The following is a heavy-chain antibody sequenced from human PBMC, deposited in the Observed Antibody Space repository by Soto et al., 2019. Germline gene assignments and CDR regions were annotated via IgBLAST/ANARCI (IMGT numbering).Heavy chain of an antibody. CDR3: AKVMRSTSSTANFDY. CDR2: MTYSGGGT. Sequence: PGGSLRLSCAASGFTFRMFAMNWFRQAPGKGLEWVASMTYSGGGTNYADSVRGRFTISRDNSKNTLSLQMTSLRVEDTAVYYCAKVMRSTSSTANFDYWGRGTLVTVSS. D-gene: IGHD3-16*01. J-gene: IGHJ4*02. CDR1: GFTFRMFA. V-gene: IGHV3-23*01.